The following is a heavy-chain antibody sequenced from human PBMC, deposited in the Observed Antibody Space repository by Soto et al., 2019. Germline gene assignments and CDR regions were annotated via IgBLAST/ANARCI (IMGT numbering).Heavy chain of an antibody. CDR3: ARDSRVVVAAYSLLGMDV. Sequence: SETLSLTCTVSGGSISSYYWSWIRQPPGKGLEWIGYVYYSGSTNYNPSLKSRVTISVDTSKNQFSLKLSSVTAADTAVYYCARDSRVVVAAYSLLGMDVWGQGTTVTVSS. CDR2: VYYSGST. D-gene: IGHD2-15*01. CDR1: GGSISSYY. V-gene: IGHV4-59*01. J-gene: IGHJ6*02.